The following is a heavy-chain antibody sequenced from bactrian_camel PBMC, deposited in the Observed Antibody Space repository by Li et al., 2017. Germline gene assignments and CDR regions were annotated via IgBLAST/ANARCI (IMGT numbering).Heavy chain of an antibody. Sequence: VQLVESGGGSVQAGGSLRLTCVASGDTYTRRCMGWFRQAPGKEREGVAGLDSDGSTNYADSVKGRSTISQDNAKNTLYLQLNSLKTEDTAMYYCANGPYGDSWYFLAADFSYWGQGTQVTVS. V-gene: IGHV3S53*01. CDR3: ANGPYGDSWYFLAADFSY. CDR2: LDSDGST. D-gene: IGHD6*01. J-gene: IGHJ6*01. CDR1: GDTYTRRC.